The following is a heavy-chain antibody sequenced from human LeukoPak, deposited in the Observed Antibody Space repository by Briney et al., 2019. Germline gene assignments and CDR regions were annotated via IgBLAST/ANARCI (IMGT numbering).Heavy chain of an antibody. V-gene: IGHV3-23*01. Sequence: PGGSLRLSCAASGSTFSSYAMSWVRQAPGKGLEWVSAISGSGGSTYYADSVKGRFTISRDNSKNTLYLQMNSLRAEDTAVYYCAKAPFVRLGRQNWFDPWGQGTLVTVSS. CDR1: GSTFSSYA. CDR2: ISGSGGST. J-gene: IGHJ5*02. CDR3: AKAPFVRLGRQNWFDP. D-gene: IGHD3-16*01.